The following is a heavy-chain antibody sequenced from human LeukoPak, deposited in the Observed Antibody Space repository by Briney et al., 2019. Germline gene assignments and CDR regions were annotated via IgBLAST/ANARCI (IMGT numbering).Heavy chain of an antibody. V-gene: IGHV4-39*01. CDR1: GGSISSSSYY. CDR3: ARLTTDHIVVVVAALYIDY. J-gene: IGHJ4*02. CDR2: IYYSGST. Sequence: PSETLSLTCTVSGGSISSSSYYWGWIRQPPGQGLEWIGSIYYSGSTYYNPSLKSRVTISVDTSKNQFSLKLSSVTAADTAVYYCARLTTDHIVVVVAALYIDYWGQGTLVTVSS. D-gene: IGHD2-15*01.